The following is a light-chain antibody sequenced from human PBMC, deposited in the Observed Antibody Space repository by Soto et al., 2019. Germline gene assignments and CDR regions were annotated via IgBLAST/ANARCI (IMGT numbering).Light chain of an antibody. CDR2: DVS. Sequence: QSVLTQPRSVSGSPGQSVTISCTGSSSDVGEYNYVSWYQHHPGNAPKFMIYDVSKRPSGVPERFSGSKSGNTASLTISRLQAEDEANYYCFSYASSRVFGGGTKVTVL. J-gene: IGLJ3*02. V-gene: IGLV2-11*01. CDR3: FSYASSRV. CDR1: SSDVGEYNY.